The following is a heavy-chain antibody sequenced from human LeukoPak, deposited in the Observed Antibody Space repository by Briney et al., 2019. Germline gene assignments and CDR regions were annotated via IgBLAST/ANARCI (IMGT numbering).Heavy chain of an antibody. V-gene: IGHV1-24*01. J-gene: IGHJ5*02. Sequence: ASVKVSCKVSGYTLTELSMHWVRQAPGKGLEWMGGFDPEDGGTIYAQKFQGRVTITEDTSTDTAYMELSSLRSEDTAVYYCATGPKWLRYAYNWFDPWGQGTLVTVSS. CDR2: FDPEDGGT. CDR3: ATGPKWLRYAYNWFDP. D-gene: IGHD5-12*01. CDR1: GYTLTELS.